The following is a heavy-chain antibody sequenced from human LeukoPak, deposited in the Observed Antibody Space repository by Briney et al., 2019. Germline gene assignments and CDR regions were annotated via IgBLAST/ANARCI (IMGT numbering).Heavy chain of an antibody. CDR2: IKQDGSEK. CDR3: ARDCSVRGVVPAENWFDP. CDR1: GFTFSSYW. D-gene: IGHD2-2*01. V-gene: IGHV3-7*01. Sequence: GGSLRLSCAPSGFTFSSYWMSWVRQAPGEGLEWVANIKQDGSEKYYVDSVKGRLTISRDNAKNSPYLQMNSLRAEDTAVYYCARDCSVRGVVPAENWFDPWGQGTLVTVSS. J-gene: IGHJ5*02.